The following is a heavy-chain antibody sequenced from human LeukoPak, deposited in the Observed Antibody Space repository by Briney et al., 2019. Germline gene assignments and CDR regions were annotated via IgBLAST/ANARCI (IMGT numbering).Heavy chain of an antibody. J-gene: IGHJ1*01. Sequence: SETLSLTCTVSGGSISTYFWSWIRQPPGKGLEWIGHIYFSGSTTYNPSLESRVTISLDTSKKQFSLRLSSVTAADTAVYYCASTDWNYARWGQGTLVTVSS. D-gene: IGHD1-7*01. V-gene: IGHV4-59*08. CDR3: ASTDWNYAR. CDR1: GGSISTYF. CDR2: IYFSGST.